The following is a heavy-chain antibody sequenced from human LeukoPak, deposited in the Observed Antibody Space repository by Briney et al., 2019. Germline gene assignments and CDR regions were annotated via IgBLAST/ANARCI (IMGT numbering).Heavy chain of an antibody. CDR2: IYYSGST. CDR3: ARDRYDFWSGYPRYYFDY. J-gene: IGHJ4*02. CDR1: GGSISSSSYY. Sequence: SETLSLTCTVSGGSISSSSYYWGWIRQPPGKGLEWIGSIYYSGSTYYNPSLKSRVTISVDTSKNQFSLKLSSVTAADTAVYYCARDRYDFWSGYPRYYFDYWGQGTLVTVSS. V-gene: IGHV4-39*07. D-gene: IGHD3-3*01.